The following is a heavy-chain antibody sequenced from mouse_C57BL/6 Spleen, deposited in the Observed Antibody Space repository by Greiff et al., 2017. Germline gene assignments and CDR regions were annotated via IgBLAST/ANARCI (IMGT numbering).Heavy chain of an antibody. CDR1: GYTFNDHT. Sequence: QVQLQQSDAELVKPGASVKISCKVSGYTFNDHTIHWLKQRPEQGLEWIGYIYPRDGSTKYTEKFKGKATLTADKSSSTTYMQLNSLTSADSAFYVCSRTSDYRNYWVAYWGQGTLVTFSA. D-gene: IGHD2-5*01. J-gene: IGHJ3*01. V-gene: IGHV1-78*01. CDR2: IYPRDGST. CDR3: SRTSDYRNYWVAY.